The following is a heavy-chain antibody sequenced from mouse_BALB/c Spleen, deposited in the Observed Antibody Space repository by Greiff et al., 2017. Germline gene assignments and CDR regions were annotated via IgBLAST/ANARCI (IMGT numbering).Heavy chain of an antibody. CDR2: ISYSGST. CDR3: ARGQDYYGYGWYFDV. J-gene: IGHJ1*01. CDR1: GDSITSGY. D-gene: IGHD2-2*01. Sequence: EVQLVESGPSLVKPSQTLSLTCSVTGDSITSGYWNWIRKFPGNKLEYMGYISYSGSTYYNPSLKSRISITRDTSKNQYYLQLNSVTTEDTATYYCARGQDYYGYGWYFDVWGAGTTVTVSS. V-gene: IGHV3-8*02.